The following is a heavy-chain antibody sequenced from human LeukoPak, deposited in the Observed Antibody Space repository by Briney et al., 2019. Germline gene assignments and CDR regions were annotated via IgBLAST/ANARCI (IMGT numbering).Heavy chain of an antibody. Sequence: GGSLRLSCAASGFTFSSYGMSWVRQAPGKGLEWVSTINGSGGSTYYADSVKGRFTISRDNSKNTLYLQMNSLRAEDTAVYYCARSYYDILTGYGRPNWFDPWGQGTLVTVSS. V-gene: IGHV3-23*01. J-gene: IGHJ5*02. CDR1: GFTFSSYG. D-gene: IGHD3-9*01. CDR2: INGSGGST. CDR3: ARSYYDILTGYGRPNWFDP.